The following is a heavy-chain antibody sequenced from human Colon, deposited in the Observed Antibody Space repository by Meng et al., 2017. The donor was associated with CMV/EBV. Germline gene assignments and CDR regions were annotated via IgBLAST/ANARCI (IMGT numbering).Heavy chain of an antibody. D-gene: IGHD5-18*01. CDR3: AKRSTAMVS. V-gene: IGHV3-23*01. CDR1: GFTFRSNS. J-gene: IGHJ4*02. CDR2: ISGSGDNT. Sequence: GGSLRLSCAASGFTFRSNSMTWVRQTPGKGLEWVSSISGSGDNTYYADSVKGRFTISRDNSKNTLYLQMNSLRAEDMALYYCAKRSTAMVSWGQGTLVTVSS.